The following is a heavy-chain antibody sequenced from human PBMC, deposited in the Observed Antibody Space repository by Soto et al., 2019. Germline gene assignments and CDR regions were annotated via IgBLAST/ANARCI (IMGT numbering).Heavy chain of an antibody. V-gene: IGHV3-15*01. J-gene: IGHJ4*02. D-gene: IGHD2-8*01. CDR1: GFTFSNAW. Sequence: GGSLRLSCAASGFTFSNAWMNWVRQAPGKGLEWVGRIKSKTDGGTTDYAAPVKGRFTISRDDSKNALYLQMDSLRAEDTAVYYCASRGHCSNGQCHPFDSWGQGTQVTVSS. CDR2: IKSKTDGGTT. CDR3: ASRGHCSNGQCHPFDS.